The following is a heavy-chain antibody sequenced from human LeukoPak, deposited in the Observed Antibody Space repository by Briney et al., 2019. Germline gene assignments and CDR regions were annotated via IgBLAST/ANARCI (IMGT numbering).Heavy chain of an antibody. CDR1: GLTLNTYT. CDR2: LSGCGPSI. J-gene: IGHJ4*02. CDR3: ARGRGGAAAELDY. Sequence: PGGSLTLSCAHFGLTLNTYTTNCVRQPPGKGLEWVSSLSGCGPSIYSPASVKGRFPISRDNAKDPLYLLINSLRAEDTAVYYRARGRGGAAAELDYWAQGTLVTVSS. D-gene: IGHD6-13*01. V-gene: IGHV3-21*01.